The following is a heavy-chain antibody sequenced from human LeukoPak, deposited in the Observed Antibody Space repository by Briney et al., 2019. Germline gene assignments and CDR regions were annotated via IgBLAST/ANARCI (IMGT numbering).Heavy chain of an antibody. CDR1: GFNFSDYN. D-gene: IGHD6-13*01. Sequence: PGGSLRLSCAASGFNFSDYNMNWVRQAPGKGLEWVSVISSSSKYIYYADSVKGRFTISRDNAKNSLYLQMNSLRVEDTAVYYCARVSTAVSLAIDYWGQGTLVTVST. J-gene: IGHJ4*02. CDR3: ARVSTAVSLAIDY. CDR2: ISSSSKYI. V-gene: IGHV3-21*06.